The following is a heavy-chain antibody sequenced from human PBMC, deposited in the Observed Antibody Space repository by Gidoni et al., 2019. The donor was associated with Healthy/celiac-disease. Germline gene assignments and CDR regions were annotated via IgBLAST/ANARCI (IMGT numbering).Heavy chain of an antibody. CDR1: GFTFSSYG. CDR3: ARDDSVGATLFDY. J-gene: IGHJ4*02. V-gene: IGHV3-33*01. Sequence: QVQLLDSGGGVVQPGRSLRLSCAASGFTFSSYGMHWVRQAPGKGLEWVAVIWYDGSNKYYADSVKGRFTISRDNSKNTLYLQMNSLRAEDTAVYYCARDDSVGATLFDYWGQGTLVTVSS. CDR2: IWYDGSNK. D-gene: IGHD1-26*01.